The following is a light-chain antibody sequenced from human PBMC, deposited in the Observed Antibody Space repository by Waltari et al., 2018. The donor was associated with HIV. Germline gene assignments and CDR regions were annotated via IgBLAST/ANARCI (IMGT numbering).Light chain of an antibody. CDR2: GTS. J-gene: IGLJ3*02. Sequence: QSVLTQPPSVSGAPGQRVTISCTGSSSNIGAGYDVHWYQQLPGTAPKLLIYGTSNRPSGVPDRFSGSKAGTSASLAITGLQAEDEADYYCQSYDSSLRVFGGGTKLTVL. CDR1: SSNIGAGYD. CDR3: QSYDSSLRV. V-gene: IGLV1-40*01.